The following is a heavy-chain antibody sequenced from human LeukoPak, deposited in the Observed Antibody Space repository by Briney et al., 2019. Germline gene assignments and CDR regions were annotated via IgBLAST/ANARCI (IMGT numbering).Heavy chain of an antibody. CDR1: GFTFSSYS. Sequence: GGALRLSCAASGFTFSSYSMNLVRQAPGKGLEWVSSISSSSSYIYYADSVKGRFTISRDNAKNSLYLQMNSLRAEDTAVYYCARDFAVRGAPSDYWGQGTLVTVSS. J-gene: IGHJ4*02. D-gene: IGHD3-10*01. V-gene: IGHV3-21*01. CDR2: ISSSSSYI. CDR3: ARDFAVRGAPSDY.